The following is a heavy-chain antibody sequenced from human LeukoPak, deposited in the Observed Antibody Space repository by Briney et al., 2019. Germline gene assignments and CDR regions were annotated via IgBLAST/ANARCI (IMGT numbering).Heavy chain of an antibody. J-gene: IGHJ4*02. V-gene: IGHV1-46*01. D-gene: IGHD5-24*01. CDR3: ATKMATKGSFEY. Sequence: ASVKVSCKASGYTFTSYYMHWVRQAPGQGLEWMGIINPSGGSTSYAQKFQGRVTMTRDTSTSTVYMELSSLRSEDTAVYYCATKMATKGSFEYWGQGTLVTVSS. CDR1: GYTFTSYY. CDR2: INPSGGST.